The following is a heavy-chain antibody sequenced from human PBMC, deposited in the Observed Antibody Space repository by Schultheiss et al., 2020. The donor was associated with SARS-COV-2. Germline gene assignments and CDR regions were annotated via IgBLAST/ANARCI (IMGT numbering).Heavy chain of an antibody. V-gene: IGHV3-74*01. CDR1: GFTFSSYW. CDR2: INSDGSNT. D-gene: IGHD2-15*01. J-gene: IGHJ6*02. Sequence: GGSLRLSCAASGFTFSSYWMHWVRQAPGKGLVWVSRINSDGSNTNYADSVKGRFTISRVNSKNTLSLQMNSLRAEDTAVYYCARDAGFGYCSGGSCYDQYYYGMDVWGQGTTVTVSS. CDR3: ARDAGFGYCSGGSCYDQYYYGMDV.